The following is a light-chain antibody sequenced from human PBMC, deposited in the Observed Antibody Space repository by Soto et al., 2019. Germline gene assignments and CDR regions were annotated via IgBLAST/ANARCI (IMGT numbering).Light chain of an antibody. V-gene: IGKV1-5*01. CDR2: DAS. CDR1: QSISSW. CDR3: QQTDSAPRWT. J-gene: IGKJ1*01. Sequence: DIQMTQSPSTLSASVGDRVTITCRASQSISSWLAWYQQKPGKAPKLLIYDASSLESGVPSRFSGSGSGTEFTLTISSLQPDDFATYYCQQTDSAPRWTFGQGTKVDIK.